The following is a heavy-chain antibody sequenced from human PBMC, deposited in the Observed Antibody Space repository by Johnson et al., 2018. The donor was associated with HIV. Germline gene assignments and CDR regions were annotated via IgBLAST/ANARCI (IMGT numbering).Heavy chain of an antibody. Sequence: ESGGGVVQPGRSLRLSCAASGFTFSSYAMHWVRQAPGKGLECVAVIWYDGSNKYYADSVKGRFTISRDNSENTLYLQMNSLRAEDTALYYCAKSSPAAARFRLGSAFDIWGQGTMVTVSS. D-gene: IGHD6-6*01. CDR1: GFTFSSYA. CDR3: AKSSPAAARFRLGSAFDI. J-gene: IGHJ3*02. CDR2: IWYDGSNK. V-gene: IGHV3-33*06.